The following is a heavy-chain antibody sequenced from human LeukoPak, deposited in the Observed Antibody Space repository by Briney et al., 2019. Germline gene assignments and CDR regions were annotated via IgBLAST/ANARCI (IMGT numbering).Heavy chain of an antibody. CDR3: ARGGHYYPTDY. J-gene: IGHJ4*02. Sequence: PSETLSLTCAVYGGSFSGYYWSWIRQPPGKGLEWIGEINHSGSTNYNPSLKSRVTISVDTSKNQFSLKLSSVTAADTAVYYCARGGHYYPTDYWGQGTLVTVSS. D-gene: IGHD3-22*01. CDR2: INHSGST. CDR1: GGSFSGYY. V-gene: IGHV4-34*01.